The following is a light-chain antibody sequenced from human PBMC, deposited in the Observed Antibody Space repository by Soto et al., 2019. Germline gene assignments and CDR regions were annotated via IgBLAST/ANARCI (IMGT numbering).Light chain of an antibody. CDR2: AVS. Sequence: QSALTQPASVSGSPGQSITISCSGTSSDIGSYDHVAWYQQFPGKSPKLIIYAVSDRPSGVSNRFSGSKSGNTASLTISGLQAEDEADYYCSSYTSSSEVFGTGTKVTVL. V-gene: IGLV2-14*03. CDR1: SSDIGSYDH. CDR3: SSYTSSSEV. J-gene: IGLJ1*01.